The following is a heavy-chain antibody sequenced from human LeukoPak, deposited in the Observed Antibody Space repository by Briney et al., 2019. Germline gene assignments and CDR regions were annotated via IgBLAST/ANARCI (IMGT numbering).Heavy chain of an antibody. D-gene: IGHD6-13*01. J-gene: IGHJ6*02. CDR2: IYYSGST. Sequence: SETLSLTCTVSGGSISSSSYCWGWIRQPPGKGLEWIGSIYYSGSTYYNPSLKSRVTISVDTSKNQFSLKLSSVTAADTAVYYCARAYSSSWYGPYYYYYGMDVWGQGTTVTVSS. V-gene: IGHV4-39*01. CDR3: ARAYSSSWYGPYYYYYGMDV. CDR1: GGSISSSSYC.